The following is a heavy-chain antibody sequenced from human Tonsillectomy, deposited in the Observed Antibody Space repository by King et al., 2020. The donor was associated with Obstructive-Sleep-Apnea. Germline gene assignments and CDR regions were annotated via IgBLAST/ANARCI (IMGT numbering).Heavy chain of an antibody. J-gene: IGHJ6*03. D-gene: IGHD4-11*01. V-gene: IGHV3-72*01. CDR3: SSSFCDYIRVCYFFLYV. Sequence: DWVRQAPGKGLEWVGRSRNKANSYTTKYAASVKGRFTISRDDSKNELYMQMNSLKTEDAGVYYCSSSFCDYIRVCYFFLYVGGKGTAVRVS. CDR2: SRNKANSYTT.